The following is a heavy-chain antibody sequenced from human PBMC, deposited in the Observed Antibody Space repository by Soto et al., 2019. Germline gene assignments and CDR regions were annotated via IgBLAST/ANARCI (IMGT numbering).Heavy chain of an antibody. V-gene: IGHV4-34*01. Sequence: QVQLQQWGAGLLKPSETLSLTCAVYGGFVTSGSYYWSWIRQPPGKGLEWIGEMSHSGGTHFNPSLKNRGTIVVVTSKKHITRKMSSLTAADTALYYCARVERGTATTVVDAFDIWGPGTMVTVSS. J-gene: IGHJ3*02. D-gene: IGHD1-1*01. CDR2: MSHSGGT. CDR1: GGFVTSGSYY. CDR3: ARVERGTATTVVDAFDI.